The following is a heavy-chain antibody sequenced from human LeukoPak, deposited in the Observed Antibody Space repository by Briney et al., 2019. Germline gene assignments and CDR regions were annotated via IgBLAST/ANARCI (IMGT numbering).Heavy chain of an antibody. CDR3: ARHGSSSSTSWFDP. V-gene: IGHV4-39*01. CDR2: IYYSGSP. D-gene: IGHD6-6*01. J-gene: IGHJ5*02. CDR1: CRSISIRVYF. Sequence: SETLSLTCTVSCRSISIRVYFWGWIRQPPGRGLEWIGSIYYSGSPYYNLSLKRRVTISVDTSKHQFSLKLSSVTAADTAVYYCARHGSSSSTSWFDPWGQGTLVTVSS.